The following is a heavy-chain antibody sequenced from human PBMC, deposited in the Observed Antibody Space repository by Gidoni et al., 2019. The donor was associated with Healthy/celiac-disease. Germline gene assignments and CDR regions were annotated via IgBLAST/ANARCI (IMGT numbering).Heavy chain of an antibody. Sequence: QVTLTESGPALVNPTQTLPLTGTFSGFSLSTSGMRVRWIRQPPGTALEWPARSDCDADKFYSTSLKTRLTTSNDSSNTLVVLTMTNMDPVYTATYYGARPPGIPHWFDPWGQGTLVTVSS. CDR3: ARPPGIPHWFDP. D-gene: IGHD1-20*01. CDR2: SDCDADK. CDR1: GFSLSTSGMR. V-gene: IGHV2-70*04. J-gene: IGHJ5*02.